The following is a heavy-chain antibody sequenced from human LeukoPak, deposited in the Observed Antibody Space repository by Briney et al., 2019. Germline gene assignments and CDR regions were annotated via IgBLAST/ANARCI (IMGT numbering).Heavy chain of an antibody. CDR2: ISYDGSNK. CDR1: GFTFSSYA. V-gene: IGHV3-30-3*01. Sequence: GGSLRLSCAASGFTFSSYAMHWVRQAPGKGLEWVAVISYDGSNKYYADSVKGRFTISRDNSKNTLYLQMNSLRAEDTAVYYCARDPGYSSGWYLGYWGQGTLATVSS. D-gene: IGHD6-19*01. CDR3: ARDPGYSSGWYLGY. J-gene: IGHJ4*02.